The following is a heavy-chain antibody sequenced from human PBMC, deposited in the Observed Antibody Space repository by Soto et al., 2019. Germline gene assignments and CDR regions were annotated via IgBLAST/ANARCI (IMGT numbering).Heavy chain of an antibody. V-gene: IGHV1-69*13. CDR3: ASLNRRFYGMDV. CDR2: IIPIFGTA. J-gene: IGHJ6*02. Sequence: ASVKVSCKASGGTFSSYAISWVRQAPGQGLEWMGGIIPIFGTANYAQKFQGRVTITADESTSTAYMELSSLRSEDTAVYYCASLNRRFYGMDVWGQGTTVTVSS. CDR1: GGTFSSYA.